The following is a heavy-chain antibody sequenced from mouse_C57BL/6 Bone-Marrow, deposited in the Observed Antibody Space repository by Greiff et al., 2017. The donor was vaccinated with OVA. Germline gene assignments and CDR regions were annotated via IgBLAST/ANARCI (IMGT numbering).Heavy chain of an antibody. D-gene: IGHD2-5*01. Sequence: VQLQQSGAELVKPGASVKLSCTASGFNIKDYYMHWVKQRTEQGLEWIGRIDPEDGETKYAPNFQGKATIPADPSSNPAYLQLSSLTSEDTAVYYWARSHSNFYYYAMDYWGQGTSVTVSS. CDR1: GFNIKDYY. V-gene: IGHV14-2*01. CDR2: IDPEDGET. CDR3: ARSHSNFYYYAMDY. J-gene: IGHJ4*01.